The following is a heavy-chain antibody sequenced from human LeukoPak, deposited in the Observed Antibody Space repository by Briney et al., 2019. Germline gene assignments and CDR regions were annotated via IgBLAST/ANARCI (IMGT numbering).Heavy chain of an antibody. CDR2: ISSSGGST. CDR3: AKDGPTAIPSWFDP. CDR1: GFTFNNYA. J-gene: IGHJ5*02. V-gene: IGHV3-23*01. D-gene: IGHD2-21*02. Sequence: GGSLRLSCAASGFTFNNYAMSWVRQAPGRGLEWVSLISSSGGSTYYAGSVKGRFTISRDNSKNTLYLQMNSLRAEDTAIYYCAKDGPTAIPSWFDPWGQGTLVTVSS.